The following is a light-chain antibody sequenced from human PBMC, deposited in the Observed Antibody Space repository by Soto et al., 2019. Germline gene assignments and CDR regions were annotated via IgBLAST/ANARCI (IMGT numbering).Light chain of an antibody. J-gene: IGKJ5*01. CDR2: GAS. CDR3: QQYGSSPT. V-gene: IGKV3-20*01. Sequence: EIVLTQSPGTLSSSPGERVTLSCRASQSVSSNYLAWYQQKSGQAPRLLIYGASNRATGIPDRFSGSGSGTDFTLSISRLEPEDFAVYYCQQYGSSPTFGQGTRLENK. CDR1: QSVSSNY.